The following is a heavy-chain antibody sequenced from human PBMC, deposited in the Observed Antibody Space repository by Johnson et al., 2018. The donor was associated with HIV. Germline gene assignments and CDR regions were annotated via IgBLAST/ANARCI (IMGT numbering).Heavy chain of an antibody. CDR3: ARGAAFDI. V-gene: IGHV3-30*19. CDR2: ISYDGSNK. J-gene: IGHJ3*02. CDR1: GFTFSNYG. Sequence: QVQLVESGGGVVQPGGSLRLSCAASGFTFSNYGMHWVRQAPGKGLEWVAFISYDGSNKYYADSVKGRFTISRDNSKNTLYLQMNSLKVEDTAVYYCARGAAFDIWGQGTMVIVSS.